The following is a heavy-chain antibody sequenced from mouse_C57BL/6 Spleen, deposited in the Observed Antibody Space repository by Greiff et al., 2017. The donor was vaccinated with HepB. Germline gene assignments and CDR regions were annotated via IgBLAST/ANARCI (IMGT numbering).Heavy chain of an antibody. CDR1: GYTFTSYW. J-gene: IGHJ4*01. Sequence: VQLQQSGAELVKPGASVKLSCKASGYTFTSYWMHWVKQRPGQGLEWIGMIHPNSGSTNYNEKFKSKATLTVDKSSSTAYMQLSSLKSEDSAVYYFARVLDGYNYYAMDYWGQGTSVTVSS. CDR3: ARVLDGYNYYAMDY. V-gene: IGHV1-64*01. CDR2: IHPNSGST. D-gene: IGHD2-3*01.